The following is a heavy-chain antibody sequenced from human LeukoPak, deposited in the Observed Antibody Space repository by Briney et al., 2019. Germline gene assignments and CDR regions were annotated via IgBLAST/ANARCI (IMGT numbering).Heavy chain of an antibody. CDR2: ISGSGGST. Sequence: GGSLRLSCAASGFTFSSYAMSWVRQAPGKGLEWVSAISGSGGSTYYADSVKGRSTISRDNSKNTLYLQMNSLRAEDTAVYYCAKRSPLYDILTGYYFDYWGQGTLVTVSS. CDR1: GFTFSSYA. J-gene: IGHJ4*02. D-gene: IGHD3-9*01. CDR3: AKRSPLYDILTGYYFDY. V-gene: IGHV3-23*01.